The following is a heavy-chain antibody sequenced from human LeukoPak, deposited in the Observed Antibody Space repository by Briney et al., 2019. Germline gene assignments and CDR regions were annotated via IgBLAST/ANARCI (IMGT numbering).Heavy chain of an antibody. J-gene: IGHJ3*02. CDR3: ASALEAENAFDI. D-gene: IGHD2-15*01. CDR1: GFTFSSYT. V-gene: IGHV3-23*01. CDR2: ITTSDGNT. Sequence: GGSLRLSCAASGFTFSSYTMSWVRQAPGKGLEWVSTITTSDGNTYYADSVKGRFTVSRDNSKNTLFLQMNSLRAEDTAVYYCASALEAENAFDIWGQGTMVTVSS.